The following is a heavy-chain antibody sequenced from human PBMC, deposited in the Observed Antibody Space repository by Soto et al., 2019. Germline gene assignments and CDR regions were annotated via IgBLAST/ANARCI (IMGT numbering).Heavy chain of an antibody. D-gene: IGHD1-26*01. CDR1: GFTLSGHG. CDR3: AREQGYGYYRVADY. Sequence: QVQLVESGGGVVQPGRSLRLSCVASGFTLSGHGMHWVRQAPGKGLEWVAVITYDGSEIHYSDSVKGRFTISRDTSKNMVYLQMNSPKTQDTAMHYCAREQGYGYYRVADYWGQGTLVTVSS. V-gene: IGHV3-30*03. J-gene: IGHJ4*02. CDR2: ITYDGSEI.